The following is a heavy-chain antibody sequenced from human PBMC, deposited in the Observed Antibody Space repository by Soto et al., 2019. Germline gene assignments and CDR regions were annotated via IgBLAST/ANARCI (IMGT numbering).Heavy chain of an antibody. V-gene: IGHV3-30-3*01. CDR1: GFTFRSYA. CDR2: ISYDGGNK. Sequence: QVQLVESGGGVVQPGRSPRLSCAASGFTFRSYAIHWVRQAPGKGLEWVAIISYDGGNKYYADSVKGRFTISRDNSKNTLYLQMDSLRVEDTAVYYCARGYGSSSSVFDYWGQGTLVTVSS. J-gene: IGHJ4*02. D-gene: IGHD6-6*01. CDR3: ARGYGSSSSVFDY.